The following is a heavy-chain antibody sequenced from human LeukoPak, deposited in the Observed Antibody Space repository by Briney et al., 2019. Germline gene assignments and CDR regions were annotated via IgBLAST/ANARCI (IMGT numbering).Heavy chain of an antibody. CDR3: AKDREGFDAFDI. CDR1: GFTFSSYA. J-gene: IGHJ3*02. Sequence: GGSLRLSCAASGFTFSSYAMSWVRQAPGKGLEWVSAISGSGGSTYYADSVKGRFTISRDNSKNTLYLQMNSLRAEDTGVYYCAKDREGFDAFDIWGQGTMVTVSS. CDR2: ISGSGGST. V-gene: IGHV3-23*01.